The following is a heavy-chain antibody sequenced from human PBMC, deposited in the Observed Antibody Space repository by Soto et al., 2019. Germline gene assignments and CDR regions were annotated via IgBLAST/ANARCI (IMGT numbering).Heavy chain of an antibody. CDR3: ARAGYCSGGTCFHGNCEY. D-gene: IGHD2-15*01. Sequence: QVQLVQSGAEVKRPGASVKVSCKASGYTFTTYYMHWVRQAPGQGLEWLGIINPNGGSTTYAQKCQCRVTMTRATYTSTGYLDLSSLRSEDTAVYYCARAGYCSGGTCFHGNCEYWGQRTLVTVSA. V-gene: IGHV1-46*01. CDR2: INPNGGST. J-gene: IGHJ4*02. CDR1: GYTFTTYY.